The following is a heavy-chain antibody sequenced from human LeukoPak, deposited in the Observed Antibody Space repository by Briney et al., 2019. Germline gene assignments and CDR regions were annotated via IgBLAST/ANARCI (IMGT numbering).Heavy chain of an antibody. CDR3: AKEWYYYDSSGYYYFDY. CDR2: IWYDGSNK. J-gene: IGHJ4*02. V-gene: IGHV3-33*06. D-gene: IGHD3-22*01. CDR1: GFTFSSYG. Sequence: GGSLRLSCAASGFTFSSYGMHWVRQAPGKGLEWVAVIWYDGSNKYYADSVKGRFTISRDNSKNTLYLQMNSLRAEDTAVYYCAKEWYYYDSSGYYYFDYWGQGTLVTVSS.